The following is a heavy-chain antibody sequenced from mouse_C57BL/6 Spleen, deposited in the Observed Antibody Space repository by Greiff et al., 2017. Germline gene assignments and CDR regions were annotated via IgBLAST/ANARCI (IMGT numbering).Heavy chain of an antibody. J-gene: IGHJ2*01. CDR2: IRNKANGYTT. CDR3: ARSTGYFDY. Sequence: EVKVEESGGGLVQPGGSLSLSCAASGFTFTDYYMSWVRQPPGKALEWLGFIRNKANGYTTEYSASVKGRFTISRDNSQSILYLQMNALRAEDSATYYCARSTGYFDYWGQGTTLTVSS. V-gene: IGHV7-3*01. D-gene: IGHD4-1*02. CDR1: GFTFTDYY.